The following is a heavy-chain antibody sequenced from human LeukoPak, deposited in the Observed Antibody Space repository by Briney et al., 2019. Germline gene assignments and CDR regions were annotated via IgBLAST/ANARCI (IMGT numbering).Heavy chain of an antibody. J-gene: IGHJ4*02. Sequence: PSETLSLTCAVYGESFSGHYWSWVRQSPGKGLEWIGEINQSGSTNYNPPLKGRVTLSVDTAKNQFSLKLSSVTAADTAVYYCARGIREGSSTTLFDYWGQGTLVTVSS. V-gene: IGHV4-34*01. D-gene: IGHD2-2*01. CDR1: GESFSGHY. CDR3: ARGIREGSSTTLFDY. CDR2: INQSGST.